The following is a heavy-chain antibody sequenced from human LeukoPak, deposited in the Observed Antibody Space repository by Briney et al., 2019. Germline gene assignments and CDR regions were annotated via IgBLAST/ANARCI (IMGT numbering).Heavy chain of an antibody. CDR1: GFTLSSYA. CDR3: AKASGLQGAFDI. V-gene: IGHV3-23*01. J-gene: IGHJ3*02. Sequence: GGSLRLSCAASGFTLSSYAMSWVRQAPGKGLEWVSAISGSGGSTYYADSVKGRFTISRDNSKNTLYLQMNSLRAEDTAVYYCAKASGLQGAFDIWGQGTMVTVSS. CDR2: ISGSGGST. D-gene: IGHD3-10*01.